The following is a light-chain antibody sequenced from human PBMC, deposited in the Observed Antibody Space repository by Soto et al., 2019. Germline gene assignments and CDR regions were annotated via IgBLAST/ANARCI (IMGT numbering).Light chain of an antibody. CDR2: GVT. Sequence: QSALTQPPSASGSPGQSVTFSCTGTSSDVGRYNYVSWYQQHPGKAPTLLIYGVTQRPSGVPDRFSGSKSGNTASLTVSGLQDEDKGYYYCSSYAGSNIYVFGTGTKLTVL. V-gene: IGLV2-8*01. CDR3: SSYAGSNIYV. CDR1: SSDVGRYNY. J-gene: IGLJ1*01.